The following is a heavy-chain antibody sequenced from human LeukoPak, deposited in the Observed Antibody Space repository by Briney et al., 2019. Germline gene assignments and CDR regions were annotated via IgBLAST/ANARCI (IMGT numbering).Heavy chain of an antibody. Sequence: PSETLSLTCTVSGGSISGSNYYWGWIRQPPGKGLEWIGSIYYSRTTYYNPSLKIRVTISVDTSKNQFSLKMSSVTAADSAVYYCARSLAAVYNGFDPWGQGTLVTVS. V-gene: IGHV4-39*01. CDR3: ARSLAAVYNGFDP. CDR1: GGSISGSNYY. D-gene: IGHD2-15*01. CDR2: IYYSRTT. J-gene: IGHJ5*02.